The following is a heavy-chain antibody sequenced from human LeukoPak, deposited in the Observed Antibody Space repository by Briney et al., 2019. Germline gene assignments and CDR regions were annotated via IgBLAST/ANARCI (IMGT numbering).Heavy chain of an antibody. J-gene: IGHJ4*02. D-gene: IGHD3-10*01. CDR2: INHSGST. CDR1: GGSVSRGSYY. Sequence: SETLSLTCTVSGGSVSRGSYYWGWIRQPPGKGLEWIGEINHSGSTNYNPSLKSRVTISVDTSKNQFSLKLSSVTAADTAVYYCARGRRGSGSYYKAYFDYWGQGTLVTVSS. V-gene: IGHV4-39*07. CDR3: ARGRRGSGSYYKAYFDY.